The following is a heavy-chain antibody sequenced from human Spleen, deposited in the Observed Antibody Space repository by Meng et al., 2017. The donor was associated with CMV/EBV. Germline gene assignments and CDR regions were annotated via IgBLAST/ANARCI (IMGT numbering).Heavy chain of an antibody. J-gene: IGHJ6*02. CDR2: ISSSGSTI. V-gene: IGHV3-48*03. Sequence: GESLKISCAASGFTFSSYEMNWVRQAPGKGLEWVSYISSSGSTIYYADSVKGRFTISRDNAKNSLYLQMNSLRAEDTAVYYCARGTSRPQGYYYYGMDVWGQGTTVTVSS. CDR3: ARGTSRPQGYYYYGMDV. CDR1: GFTFSSYE.